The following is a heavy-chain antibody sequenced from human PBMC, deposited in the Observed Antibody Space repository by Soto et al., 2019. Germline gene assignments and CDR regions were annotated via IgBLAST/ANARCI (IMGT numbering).Heavy chain of an antibody. CDR3: ARDRPDDILTGYYFDY. CDR2: IYYSGST. V-gene: IGHV4-61*01. D-gene: IGHD3-9*01. CDR1: GGSVCRGSYY. J-gene: IGHJ4*02. Sequence: PPETLSLTCTVSGGSVCRGSYYWSWIRQPPGKGLEWIGYIYYSGSTNYNPSLKSRVTISVDTSKNQFSLKLSSVTAADTAVYYCARDRPDDILTGYYFDYWGQRTLVTVSS.